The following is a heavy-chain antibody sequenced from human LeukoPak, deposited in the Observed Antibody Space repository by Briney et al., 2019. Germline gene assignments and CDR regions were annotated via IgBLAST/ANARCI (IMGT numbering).Heavy chain of an antibody. CDR1: GFTFSNYA. V-gene: IGHV3-23*01. J-gene: IGHJ4*02. CDR2: ISRSGNRK. CDR3: AKGHGEDCHGVCYSRVLDY. Sequence: PGGSLRLSCAASGFTFSNYAMNWVRQAPGKGLEWVSNISRSGNRKYSVDSMKGRFIISRDNARNTLYLQMSSLRAEDTAVYYCAKGHGEDCHGVCYSRVLDYWGEGIPVTVSS. D-gene: IGHD2-21*01.